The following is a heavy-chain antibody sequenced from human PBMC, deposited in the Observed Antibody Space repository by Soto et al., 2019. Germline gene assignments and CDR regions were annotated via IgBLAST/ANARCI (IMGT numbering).Heavy chain of an antibody. V-gene: IGHV4-39*01. J-gene: IGHJ6*02. CDR1: GGSISSSRYY. CDR3: ARHGWYSSSWYGEYYYGMDV. Sequence: SETLSLTWTVSGGSISSSRYYWGWIRQPPGKGLEWIGRTYYSGSTYYNPSLKSRVTISVDTSKNQFSLKLSSVTAADTAVYYCARHGWYSSSWYGEYYYGMDVWGQGTTVTVSS. D-gene: IGHD6-13*01. CDR2: TYYSGST.